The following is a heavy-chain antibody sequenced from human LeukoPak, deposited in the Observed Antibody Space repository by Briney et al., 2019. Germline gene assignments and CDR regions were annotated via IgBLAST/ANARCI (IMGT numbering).Heavy chain of an antibody. J-gene: IGHJ4*02. Sequence: PSETLSLTCAVYGGSFSGYYWSWIRQPPGKGLEWIGEINHSGSTNYNPSLKSRVTISVDTSKNQFSLNLSSVTAADTAVYYCARRFRIHFDYWGQGSLVTVSS. CDR2: INHSGST. D-gene: IGHD3-10*01. CDR1: GGSFSGYY. V-gene: IGHV4-34*01. CDR3: ARRFRIHFDY.